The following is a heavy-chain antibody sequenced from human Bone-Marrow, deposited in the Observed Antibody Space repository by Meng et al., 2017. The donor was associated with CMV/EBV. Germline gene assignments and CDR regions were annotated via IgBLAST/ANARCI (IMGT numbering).Heavy chain of an antibody. V-gene: IGHV1-18*01. D-gene: IGHD6-13*01. CDR1: GYTFTSYG. J-gene: IGHJ6*02. CDR2: ISAYNGNT. CDR3: ASYSSSWNYYYYGMDV. Sequence: ASVKVSCKASGYTFTSYGISWVRQAPGQGLEWMGWISAYNGNTNYAQKLQGRVTMTTDTSTSRAYMELRSLRSDDTAVYYCASYSSSWNYYYYGMDVWGQGTTVTVSS.